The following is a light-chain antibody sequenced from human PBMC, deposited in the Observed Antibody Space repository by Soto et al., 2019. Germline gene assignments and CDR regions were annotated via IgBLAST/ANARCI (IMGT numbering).Light chain of an antibody. J-gene: IGKJ4*01. CDR2: GAS. V-gene: IGKV3-20*01. CDR3: QQYGSSLLT. CDR1: QSVSSRY. Sequence: EIVLTQSPGTLSLSPGERATLSCRASQSVSSRYLVWYQQKPGQAPRLLIYGASSRATVIPDRFSGSGSGTDFILTISRLEPEDFAVYYCQQYGSSLLTFGGGTKVEIK.